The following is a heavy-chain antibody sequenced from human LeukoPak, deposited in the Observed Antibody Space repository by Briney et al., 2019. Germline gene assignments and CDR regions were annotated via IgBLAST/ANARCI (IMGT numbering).Heavy chain of an antibody. V-gene: IGHV3-7*03. Sequence: GGSLRLSCAASGFTFSSYWMSWVRQAPGKGLEWVANIKQDGSEKYYVDSVKGRFTISRDNAKNSLYLQMNSLKTEDTAVYYCTTAARIAAVGGGQGTLVTVSS. CDR2: IKQDGSEK. D-gene: IGHD6-13*01. CDR3: TTAARIAAVG. J-gene: IGHJ4*02. CDR1: GFTFSSYW.